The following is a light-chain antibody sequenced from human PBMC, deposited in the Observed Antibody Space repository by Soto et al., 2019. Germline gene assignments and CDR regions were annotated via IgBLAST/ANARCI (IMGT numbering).Light chain of an antibody. Sequence: QSVLTQPPSASGTPGQRVTISCSGSNSNIGSNTVNWYQQLPGTAPKVLIYANNQRPSGVPDRFSGSKSGTSASLAISGLQSEDEADSYCAAWDDSLNGWVFGGGTQLTVL. CDR2: ANN. CDR3: AAWDDSLNGWV. CDR1: NSNIGSNT. J-gene: IGLJ3*02. V-gene: IGLV1-44*01.